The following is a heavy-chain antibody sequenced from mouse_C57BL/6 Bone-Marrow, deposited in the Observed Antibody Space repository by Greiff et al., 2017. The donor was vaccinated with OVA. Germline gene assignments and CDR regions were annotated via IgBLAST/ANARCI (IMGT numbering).Heavy chain of an antibody. D-gene: IGHD2-4*01. CDR3: ARSVYDYAWFAY. J-gene: IGHJ3*01. Sequence: QVQLQQPGAELVKPGASVKMSCKASGYTFTSYWITWVKQRPGQGLEWIGDIYPGSGSTNYNEKFKSKATLTVDTSSSTAYMQLSSLTSEDSAVYYCARSVYDYAWFAYWGQGTLVTVSA. CDR1: GYTFTSYW. CDR2: IYPGSGST. V-gene: IGHV1-55*01.